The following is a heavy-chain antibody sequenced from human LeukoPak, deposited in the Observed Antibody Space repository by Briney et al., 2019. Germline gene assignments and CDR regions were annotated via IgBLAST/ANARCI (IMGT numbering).Heavy chain of an antibody. Sequence: GGSLRLSCVASGFTFSSYWMSLVRQAPGKGLEWVANIKKDGSEKYYVDSVKGRFTISRDNAKNSLYLQMNSLRAEDTAVYYCASDSSGPWGQGTLVTVSS. J-gene: IGHJ5*02. CDR2: IKKDGSEK. CDR3: ASDSSGP. D-gene: IGHD6-25*01. CDR1: GFTFSSYW. V-gene: IGHV3-7*01.